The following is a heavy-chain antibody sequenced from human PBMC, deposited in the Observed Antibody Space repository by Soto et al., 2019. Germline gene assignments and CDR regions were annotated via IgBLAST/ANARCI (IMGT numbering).Heavy chain of an antibody. V-gene: IGHV2-5*02. J-gene: IGHJ5*02. CDR2: IYWDGDK. Sequence: QITLKESGRTLVKPTQTLTLTCTFSGFSLSTNGVGVGWIRQPPGKALEWLALIYWDGDKRYSPSLKSRLTVTKDTSNNKVVLTMSNMDPVDTDTYYCAQIANYYPFDWFDPWGQGILVTVSS. CDR1: GFSLSTNGVG. CDR3: AQIANYYPFDWFDP. D-gene: IGHD3-10*01.